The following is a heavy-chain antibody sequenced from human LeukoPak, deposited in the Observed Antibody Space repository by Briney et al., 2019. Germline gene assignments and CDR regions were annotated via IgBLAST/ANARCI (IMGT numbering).Heavy chain of an antibody. J-gene: IGHJ4*02. CDR3: ARAATYCDILTGYYPYYFDY. CDR2: IKQDGSEK. Sequence: TGGSLRLSCAASGFTFSSYWMSWVRQAPGKGLEWVANIKQDGSEKYYVDSVKGRFTISRDDAKNSLYLQMNSLRAEDTAVYYCARAATYCDILTGYYPYYFDYWGQGTLVTVSS. CDR1: GFTFSSYW. V-gene: IGHV3-7*03. D-gene: IGHD3-9*01.